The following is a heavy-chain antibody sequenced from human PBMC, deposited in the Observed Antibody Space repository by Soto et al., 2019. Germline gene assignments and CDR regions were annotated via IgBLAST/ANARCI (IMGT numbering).Heavy chain of an antibody. V-gene: IGHV3-21*01. CDR1: GFTFSSYS. CDR2: ISSSSSYI. D-gene: IGHD4-4*01. CDR3: VGGTVTTRDYYYGMDV. Sequence: VQLVESGGGLVKPGGSLRLSCAASGFTFSSYSMNWVRQAPWKGLEWVSSISSSSSYIYYADSVKGRFTISRDNAKNSLYLQMNSLRAEDTAVYYCVGGTVTTRDYYYGMDVWGQGTTVTVSS. J-gene: IGHJ6*02.